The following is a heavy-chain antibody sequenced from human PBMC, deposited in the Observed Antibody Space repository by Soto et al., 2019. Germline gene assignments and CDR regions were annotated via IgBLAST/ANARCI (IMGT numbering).Heavy chain of an antibody. CDR1: GFTFNNAW. J-gene: IGHJ4*02. Sequence: EVQLVESGGGLVKPGGSRRLSCAASGFTFNNAWMNWVRQAPGKGLEWVGRIKSKTDGGTTDYAAPVKGRFIISRDDSKNTVYLQMNSLKTEDTAVYYCSTKNITASADYWGQGTLVTVSS. CDR3: STKNITASADY. V-gene: IGHV3-15*07. CDR2: IKSKTDGGTT. D-gene: IGHD6-6*01.